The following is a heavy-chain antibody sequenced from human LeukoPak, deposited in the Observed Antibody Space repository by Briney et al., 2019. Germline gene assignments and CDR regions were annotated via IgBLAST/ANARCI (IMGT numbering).Heavy chain of an antibody. Sequence: GGSLRLSCAASEFTFSGYTMNWVRQAPGKGLEWVSSISSSSSYIYYADSVKGRFTISRDNAKNSLYLQMNSLRAEDTAAYYCARAVAVDYWGQGTLVTVSS. CDR3: ARAVAVDY. V-gene: IGHV3-21*01. J-gene: IGHJ4*02. CDR1: EFTFSGYT. D-gene: IGHD6-19*01. CDR2: ISSSSSYI.